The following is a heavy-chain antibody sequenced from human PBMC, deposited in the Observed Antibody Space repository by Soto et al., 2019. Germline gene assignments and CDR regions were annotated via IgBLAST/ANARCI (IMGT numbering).Heavy chain of an antibody. CDR3: ARVIAAAVDFDY. CDR1: GYTFTTYY. J-gene: IGHJ4*02. CDR2: INPSGGNT. V-gene: IGHV1-46*01. Sequence: ASVKVSCKASGYTFTTYYIHWVRQAPGQGLEWMGIINPSGGNTNYAQKLQGRVTMTTDTSTSTAYMELRSLRSDDTAVYYCARVIAAAVDFDYWGQGTLVTVSS. D-gene: IGHD6-13*01.